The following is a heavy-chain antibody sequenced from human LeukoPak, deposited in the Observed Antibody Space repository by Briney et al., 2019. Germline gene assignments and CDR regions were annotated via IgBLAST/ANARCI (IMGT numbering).Heavy chain of an antibody. Sequence: ASVKVSCKVSGYTLTELSMHWVRQAPGKGLEWMGGFDPEDGETIYAQKFQGRVTMTEDTSTDTAYMELSSLRSEDTAVYYCATAGMKHDFWSGYPMPYCMDVWGQGTLVTVSS. J-gene: IGHJ4*02. V-gene: IGHV1-24*01. D-gene: IGHD3-3*01. CDR1: GYTLTELS. CDR3: ATAGMKHDFWSGYPMPYCMDV. CDR2: FDPEDGET.